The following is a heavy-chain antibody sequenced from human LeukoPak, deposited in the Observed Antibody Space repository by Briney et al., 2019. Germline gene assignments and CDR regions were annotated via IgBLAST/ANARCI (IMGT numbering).Heavy chain of an antibody. CDR3: ARLFRPQLSKPDDAFDI. V-gene: IGHV4-59*08. CDR2: IYYSGST. J-gene: IGHJ3*02. CDR1: GGFISSYY. Sequence: PSETLSLTCTVSGGFISSYYWSWIRQHPGKGLEWIGYIYYSGSTNYNPSLKSRVTISVDTSKNQFSLKLSSVTAADTAVYYCARLFRPQLSKPDDAFDIWGQGTMVTVSS. D-gene: IGHD5-18*01.